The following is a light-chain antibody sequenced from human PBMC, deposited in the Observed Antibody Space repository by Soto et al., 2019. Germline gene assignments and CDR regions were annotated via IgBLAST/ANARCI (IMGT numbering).Light chain of an antibody. V-gene: IGKV1-5*01. J-gene: IGKJ1*01. CDR1: QSISSW. CDR3: QKYNSYSRT. Sequence: DIQMTHSPSSLSASVGDRVTITCRASQSISSWLAWYQQKPGKAPKLLIYDASNLETGVPSRFSGSGSGTEFTLTISSLQPDDFATYYCQKYNSYSRTCGQGNKGDIK. CDR2: DAS.